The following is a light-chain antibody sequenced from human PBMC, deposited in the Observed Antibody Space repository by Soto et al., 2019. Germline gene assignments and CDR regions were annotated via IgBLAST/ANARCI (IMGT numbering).Light chain of an antibody. CDR3: AAWDDSLNVHV. J-gene: IGLJ1*01. CDR2: SNN. V-gene: IGLV1-44*01. Sequence: VLTQPPSASGAAVQGGTISYSGSSSNIGSNTVNWYQQLPGTAPKLLIYSNNQRPSGVPDRFSGSKSGTSASLAISGLQSEDEADYYCAAWDDSLNVHVFGTGNKVTVL. CDR1: SSNIGSNT.